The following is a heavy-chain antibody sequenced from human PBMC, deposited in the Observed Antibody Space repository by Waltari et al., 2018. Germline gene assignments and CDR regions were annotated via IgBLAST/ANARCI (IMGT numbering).Heavy chain of an antibody. CDR1: GFRFGDYW. CDR3: ARGDGGSGLGASDI. V-gene: IGHV3-74*01. J-gene: IGHJ3*02. Sequence: EVHLAESGGGVVQPGGSLRLSCPGSGFRFGDYWMHGVGQGPGKGLDGASRISVDGGYMSYGDAVKGRLTISRDNAKNTVFLQLNSLRAEDTAVYFCARGDGGSGLGASDIWGQGTMVTVSS. CDR2: ISVDGGYM. D-gene: IGHD3-3*01.